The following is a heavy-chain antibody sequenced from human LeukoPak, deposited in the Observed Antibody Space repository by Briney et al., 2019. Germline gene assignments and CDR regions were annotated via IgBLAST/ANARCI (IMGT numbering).Heavy chain of an antibody. V-gene: IGHV3-74*01. CDR3: ARVKYYDSSGYYSEGWPYDY. Sequence: GGSLRLSCAASGFTFSSYWMSWIRQAPGKGLVWVSCIKSDGSSISYADSVKGRFTISRDNAKNTLYLQMNSLRAEDTAVYYCARVKYYDSSGYYSEGWPYDYWGQGTLVTVSS. J-gene: IGHJ4*02. D-gene: IGHD3-22*01. CDR1: GFTFSSYW. CDR2: IKSDGSSI.